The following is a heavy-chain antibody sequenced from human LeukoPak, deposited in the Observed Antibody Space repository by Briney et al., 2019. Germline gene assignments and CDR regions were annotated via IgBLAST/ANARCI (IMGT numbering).Heavy chain of an antibody. J-gene: IGHJ5*02. CDR3: AREVEDQYYYDSSGSRNNWFDP. D-gene: IGHD3-22*01. CDR2: IYYSGST. V-gene: IGHV4-59*01. CDR1: GGSISSYY. Sequence: KSSETLSLTCTVSGGSISSYYWSWIRQPPGKGLEWIGYIYYSGSTNYNPSLKSRVTISVDTSKNQFSLKLSSVTAADTAVYYCAREVEDQYYYDSSGSRNNWFDPWGQGTLVTVSS.